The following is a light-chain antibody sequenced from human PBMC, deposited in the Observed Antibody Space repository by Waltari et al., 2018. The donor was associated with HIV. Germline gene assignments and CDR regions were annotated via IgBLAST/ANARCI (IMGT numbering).Light chain of an antibody. CDR3: SSYAGRV. CDR2: EVT. Sequence: QSALPPPHSASASPGQSVTISCTRTSSDVGGYHYVSWYQQHPGKAPKLMIYEVTKRPSGVPDRFSGSKSGNTASLTVAGLQAEDEADYYCSSYAGRVFGTGTKVTVL. J-gene: IGLJ1*01. CDR1: SSDVGGYHY. V-gene: IGLV2-8*01.